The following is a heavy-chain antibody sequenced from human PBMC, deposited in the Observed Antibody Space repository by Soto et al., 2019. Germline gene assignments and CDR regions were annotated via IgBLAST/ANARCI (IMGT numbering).Heavy chain of an antibody. CDR2: ISYDGSNK. J-gene: IGHJ6*03. D-gene: IGHD2-15*01. Sequence: GGSLRLSCAASGFTFSSYGMHWVRQAPGKGLEWVAVISYDGSNKYYADSVKGRFTISRDNSKNTLYLQMNSLRAEDTAVYYCAKEGVLGYCSGGSCYETYYYYYYYMDVWGKGTTVTVSS. CDR1: GFTFSSYG. V-gene: IGHV3-30*18. CDR3: AKEGVLGYCSGGSCYETYYYYYYYMDV.